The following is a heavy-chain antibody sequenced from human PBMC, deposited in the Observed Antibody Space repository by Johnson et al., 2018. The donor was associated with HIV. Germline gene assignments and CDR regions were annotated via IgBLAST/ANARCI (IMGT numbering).Heavy chain of an antibody. CDR2: ISSNGGST. J-gene: IGHJ3*02. CDR3: AKAHRGIAVAIVAFDI. CDR1: GFTFDDYG. Sequence: EVQLVESGGGVVRPGGSLRLSCAASGFTFDDYGMTWVRQAPGKGLEYVSAISSNGGSTYYAHSVKGRFTISRDNSKNTLYLQMNSLRAEDTAVYYCAKAHRGIAVAIVAFDIWGQGTMVTVSS. D-gene: IGHD6-19*01. V-gene: IGHV3-64*01.